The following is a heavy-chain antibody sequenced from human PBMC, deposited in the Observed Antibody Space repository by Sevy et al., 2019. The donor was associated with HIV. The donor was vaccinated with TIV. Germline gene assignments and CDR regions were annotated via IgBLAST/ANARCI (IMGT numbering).Heavy chain of an antibody. V-gene: IGHV3-23*01. CDR3: AKPRGSFYFDY. D-gene: IGHD3-16*01. Sequence: GGSLRLSCAASAFSFNTYAMSWVRRAPGKGLEWVSTISGSGDSTFYSDSVKGRFTISGDNSKNTLYLQMNSLRAEDTAVYYCAKPRGSFYFDYWGQGTLVTVSS. J-gene: IGHJ4*02. CDR2: ISGSGDST. CDR1: AFSFNTYA.